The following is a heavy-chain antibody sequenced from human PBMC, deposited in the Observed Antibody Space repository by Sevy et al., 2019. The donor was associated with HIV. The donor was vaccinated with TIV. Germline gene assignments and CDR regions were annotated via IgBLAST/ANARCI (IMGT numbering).Heavy chain of an antibody. J-gene: IGHJ4*02. CDR3: AKDLPTNRNSGTYYDY. V-gene: IGHV3-23*01. D-gene: IGHD1-26*01. CDR1: GYTFSNYV. CDR2: IRGSGDRT. Sequence: GGSLRLSCAASGYTFSNYVMTWVRHSPGKGLEWVASIRGSGDRTFYADSVKGRFTISGDNSKNTLYLQMNSLRDEDTAVYYCAKDLPTNRNSGTYYDYWGQGTLVTVSS.